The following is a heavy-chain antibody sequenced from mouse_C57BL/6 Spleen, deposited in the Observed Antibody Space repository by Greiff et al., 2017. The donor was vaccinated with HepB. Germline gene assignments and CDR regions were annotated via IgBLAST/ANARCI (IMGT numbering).Heavy chain of an antibody. D-gene: IGHD1-1*01. Sequence: EVQLQQSGPELVKPGASVKIPCKASRYTFTDYNMDWVKQSHGKSLEWIGDINPNNGGTIYNQKFKGKATLTVDKSSSTAYMELRSLTSEDTAVYYCARSGRTEIYILHFDDWGQGTTLTVSS. V-gene: IGHV1-18*01. CDR2: INPNNGGT. CDR1: RYTFTDYN. CDR3: ARSGRTEIYILHFDD. J-gene: IGHJ2*01.